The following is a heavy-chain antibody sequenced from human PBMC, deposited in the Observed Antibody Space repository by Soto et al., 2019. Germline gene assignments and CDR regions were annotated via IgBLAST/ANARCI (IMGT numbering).Heavy chain of an antibody. CDR1: GGSFSGYY. CDR2: INHSGST. CDR3: ARRGVGDYYYYMDV. V-gene: IGHV4-34*01. D-gene: IGHD3-10*01. Sequence: SETLSLTCAVYGGSFSGYYWSWIRQPPGKGLEWIGEINHSGSTNYNPSLKSRVTISVDTSKNQFSLKLSSVTAADTAVYYCARRGVGDYYYYMDVWGKGTTVTVSS. J-gene: IGHJ6*03.